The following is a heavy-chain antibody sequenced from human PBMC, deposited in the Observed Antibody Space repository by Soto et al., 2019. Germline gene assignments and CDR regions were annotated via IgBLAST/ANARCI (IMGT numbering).Heavy chain of an antibody. CDR1: GGTFSSYA. CDR2: LIPISGTA. D-gene: IGHD2-2*01. Sequence: QVQLVQSGAEVKKPGSSVKVSCKASGGTFSSYAISWVRQAPGQGLEWMGGLIPISGTANYAQKFQGRVTITADESTSTAYMELSSLSTEDTAVYYCARSQGSSTSLEIYYYYYYGMDVWGQGTMVTVSS. CDR3: ARSQGSSTSLEIYYYYYYGMDV. J-gene: IGHJ6*02. V-gene: IGHV1-69*01.